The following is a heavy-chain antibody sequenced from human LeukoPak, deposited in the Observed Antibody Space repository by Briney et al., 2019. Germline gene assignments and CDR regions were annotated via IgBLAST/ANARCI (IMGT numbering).Heavy chain of an antibody. CDR1: GFTFTSHS. J-gene: IGHJ3*02. V-gene: IGHV3-21*04. D-gene: IGHD6-25*01. CDR2: ICSRSTSI. CDR3: ARESSESFDI. Sequence: PGGSLRLSCAASGFTFTSHSMNWVRQAPGKGLEWVSSICSRSTSIYYADSVKGRFTISRDNAKNSLYLQMNSLRAEDTAVYYCARESSESFDIWGQGTMVTVSS.